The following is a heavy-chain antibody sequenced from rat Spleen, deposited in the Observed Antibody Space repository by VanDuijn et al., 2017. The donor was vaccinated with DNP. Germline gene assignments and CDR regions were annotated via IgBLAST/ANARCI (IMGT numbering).Heavy chain of an antibody. V-gene: IGHV5S10*01. CDR2: IIYDGSRT. J-gene: IGHJ2*01. CDR1: GFTFSDYN. CDR3: ATQPYDYYYSSSQRDY. Sequence: EVQLVESGGGLVQPGRSLKLSCAASGFTFSDYNMAWVRQAPKKGLEWVATIIYDGSRTYYRDSVKGRFTISRDNAKSTLYLQMDSLRSEDTATYYCATQPYDYYYSSSQRDYWGQGVMVTVSS. D-gene: IGHD1-2*01.